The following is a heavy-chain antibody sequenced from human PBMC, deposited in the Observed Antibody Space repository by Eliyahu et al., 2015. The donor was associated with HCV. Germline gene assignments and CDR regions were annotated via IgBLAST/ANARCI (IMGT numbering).Heavy chain of an antibody. J-gene: IGHJ2*01. CDR2: IGTAGDP. Sequence: EVQLVESGGGLVQPGGSLRLSCAASGFTFSSYDMHWVRQATGKGLEWVSAIGTAGDPYYPGSVKGRFTISRENAKNSLYLQMNSLRAGDTAVYYCARGNRQWLTTGGYWYFDLWGRGTLVTVSS. D-gene: IGHD6-19*01. CDR3: ARGNRQWLTTGGYWYFDL. CDR1: GFTFSSYD. V-gene: IGHV3-13*05.